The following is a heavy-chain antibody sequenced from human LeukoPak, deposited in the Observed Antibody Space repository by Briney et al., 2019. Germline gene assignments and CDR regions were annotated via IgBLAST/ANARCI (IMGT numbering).Heavy chain of an antibody. D-gene: IGHD5-18*01. Sequence: PGGSLRLSCAASGFTFSSYSMNWVRQAPGKGLEWVSSISSSSSYIYYADSVKGRFTISRDNAKNSLYLQMNSLRAEDTAVYYCARATAMVKYYFDYWGQGTLVTVSS. J-gene: IGHJ4*02. CDR1: GFTFSSYS. V-gene: IGHV3-21*01. CDR2: ISSSSSYI. CDR3: ARATAMVKYYFDY.